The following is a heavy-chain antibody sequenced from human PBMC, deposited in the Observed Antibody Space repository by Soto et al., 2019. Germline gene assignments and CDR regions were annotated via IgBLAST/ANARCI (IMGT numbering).Heavy chain of an antibody. CDR2: ISYDGSNK. CDR1: GVTFSNYG. Sequence: GGSLRLSCAASGVTFSNYGIHWVRQDPGKGLEWVAVISYDGSNKYYADSVKGRFTISRDNSKNTRSLQMNSLRVEDTAVYYCAKVPLGNYDRSGIYSKMDSRAQGTPVPVSS. D-gene: IGHD3-22*01. CDR3: AKVPLGNYDRSGIYSKMDS. J-gene: IGHJ1*01. V-gene: IGHV3-30*18.